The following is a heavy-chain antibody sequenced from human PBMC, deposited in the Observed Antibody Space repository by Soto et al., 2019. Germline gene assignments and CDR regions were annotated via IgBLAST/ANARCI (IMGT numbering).Heavy chain of an antibody. CDR2: IYYSGST. CDR1: GGSISSYY. D-gene: IGHD3-10*01. Sequence: SETLSLTCTVSGGSISSYYWSWIRQPPGKGLEWIGYIYYSGSTNYNPSLKSRVTISVDTSKNQFSLKLSSVTAADTAVYYCARHRGGVPITMVRGVIIRPYFDYWGQGTLVTGSS. CDR3: ARHRGGVPITMVRGVIIRPYFDY. V-gene: IGHV4-59*01. J-gene: IGHJ4*02.